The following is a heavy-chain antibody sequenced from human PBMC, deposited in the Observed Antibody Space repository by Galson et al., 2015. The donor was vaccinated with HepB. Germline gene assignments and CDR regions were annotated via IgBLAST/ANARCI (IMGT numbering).Heavy chain of an antibody. V-gene: IGHV1-8*01. CDR2: MNPNSGNT. CDR1: GYTFTRYD. J-gene: IGHJ6*03. D-gene: IGHD3-3*01. CDR3: ARAGYYDFWSGYYYYYYYMDV. Sequence: SVKVSCKASGYTFTRYDINWVRQATGQGLEWMGWMNPNSGNTGYAQKFQGRVTMTRNTSISTAYMELSSLRSEDTAVYYCARAGYYDFWSGYYYYYYYMDVWGKGTTVTVSS.